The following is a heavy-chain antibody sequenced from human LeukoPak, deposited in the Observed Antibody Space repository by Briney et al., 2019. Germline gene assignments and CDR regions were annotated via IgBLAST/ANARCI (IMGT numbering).Heavy chain of an antibody. Sequence: SETLSLTCAVYGGSFSGYYWSWIRQPPGKGLEWIGEINHSGSTYYNPSLKSRVTISVDTSKNQFSLKLSSVTAADTAVYYCASENRGWFDPWGQGTLVTVSS. V-gene: IGHV4-34*09. CDR3: ASENRGWFDP. J-gene: IGHJ5*02. CDR2: INHSGST. CDR1: GGSFSGYY.